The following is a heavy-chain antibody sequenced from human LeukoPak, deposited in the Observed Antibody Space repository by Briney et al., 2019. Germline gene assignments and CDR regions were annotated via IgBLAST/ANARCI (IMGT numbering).Heavy chain of an antibody. Sequence: PGGSLRLSCTASGFTFDNYAMIWVRQARGKGLEWVGCIRSKAYGGTTEYAASVKGRFTISRDDSKSIAYLQMNSLKTEDTAVYYCTRGDSSGWYEGFDHWGQGPLVTVSS. CDR3: TRGDSSGWYEGFDH. V-gene: IGHV3-49*04. J-gene: IGHJ4*02. D-gene: IGHD6-19*01. CDR2: IRSKAYGGTT. CDR1: GFTFDNYA.